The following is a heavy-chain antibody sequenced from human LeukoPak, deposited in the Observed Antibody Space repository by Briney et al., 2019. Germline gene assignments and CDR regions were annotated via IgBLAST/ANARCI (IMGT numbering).Heavy chain of an antibody. CDR2: IYYSGRT. V-gene: IGHV4-39*01. D-gene: IGHD1-26*01. CDR3: ASIVGATFLDF. J-gene: IGHJ4*02. Sequence: SETLSLTCTVSGGSISSSSYYWGWIRQPPGKGLEWIGSIYYSGRTYYNPSLKSRVTISVDTSKNQFSLQLSSVPAADTAEYYCASIVGATFLDFWGQGTLVTVSS. CDR1: GGSISSSSYY.